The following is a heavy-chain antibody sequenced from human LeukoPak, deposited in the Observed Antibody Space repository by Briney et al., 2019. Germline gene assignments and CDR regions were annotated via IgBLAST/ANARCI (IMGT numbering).Heavy chain of an antibody. CDR2: IKEDGTQK. V-gene: IGHV3-7*03. Sequence: GGSLRLSCAASGFTFNKSWMSWVRQAPGKGPEWVANIKEDGTQKYYVDSVRGRFTISRDNAENSLYLQMNSLRGEDTAIYYCAKTGDRDYWGRGTLVTVSS. CDR3: AKTGDRDY. CDR1: GFTFNKSW. J-gene: IGHJ4*02. D-gene: IGHD7-27*01.